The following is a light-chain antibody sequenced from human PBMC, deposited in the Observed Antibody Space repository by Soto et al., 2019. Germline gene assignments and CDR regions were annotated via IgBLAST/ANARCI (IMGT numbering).Light chain of an antibody. V-gene: IGLV2-8*01. CDR3: SSDAGNYNYV. J-gene: IGLJ1*01. Sequence: QSVLAQPPSASGSPGQSVTIPCTVTSSDVGGYDHVSWYQQHPGKAPKLMIYEVTKRPAGVPDRFSGSKSGNTAPLTVSGLQAEDEADYYCSSDAGNYNYVFGTGTKV. CDR2: EVT. CDR1: SSDVGGYDH.